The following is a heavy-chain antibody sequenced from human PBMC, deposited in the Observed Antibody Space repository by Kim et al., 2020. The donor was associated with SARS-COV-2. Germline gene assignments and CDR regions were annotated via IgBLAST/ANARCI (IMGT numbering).Heavy chain of an antibody. J-gene: IGHJ4*02. CDR2: IYPGDSDT. CDR1: GYSFTSYW. Sequence: GESLKISCKGSGYSFTSYWIGWVRQMPGKGLEWMGIIYPGDSDTRYSPSFQGQVTISADKSISTAYLQWSSLKASDTAMYYCARRVGSSSWYYYFDYWGQGTLVTVSS. CDR3: ARRVGSSSWYYYFDY. V-gene: IGHV5-51*01. D-gene: IGHD6-13*01.